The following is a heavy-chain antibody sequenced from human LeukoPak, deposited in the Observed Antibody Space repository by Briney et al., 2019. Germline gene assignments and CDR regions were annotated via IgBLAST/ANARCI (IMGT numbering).Heavy chain of an antibody. CDR3: ARGYYYDSSGYYYEIIDAFDI. J-gene: IGHJ3*02. Sequence: SETLSLTCTVSGGSISSDYWSWIRQPPGKGLEWIGYIYYSGSTNYNPSLKSRVTISVDTSKHHFSLKLTSVTAADTAVYYCARGYYYDSSGYYYEIIDAFDIWGQGTMVTVSS. CDR1: GGSISSDY. D-gene: IGHD3-22*01. CDR2: IYYSGST. V-gene: IGHV4-59*01.